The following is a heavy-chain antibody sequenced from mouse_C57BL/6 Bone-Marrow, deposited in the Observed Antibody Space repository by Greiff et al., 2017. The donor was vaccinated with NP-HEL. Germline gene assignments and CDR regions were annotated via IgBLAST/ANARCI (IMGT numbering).Heavy chain of an antibody. Sequence: VQLQPSGPELVKPGASVKISCKASGYSFTGYYMNWVKQSPDKSLEWIGEINPSTGGTTYNQKFKAKATLTVDKSSSTAYMQLKSLTSEDSAVYYCARSEIGDYWGQGTTLTVSS. J-gene: IGHJ2*01. CDR1: GYSFTGYY. CDR3: ARSEIGDY. V-gene: IGHV1-42*01. CDR2: INPSTGGT.